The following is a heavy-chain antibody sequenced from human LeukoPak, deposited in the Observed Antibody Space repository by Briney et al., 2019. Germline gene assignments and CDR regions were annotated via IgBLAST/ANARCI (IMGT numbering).Heavy chain of an antibody. CDR1: GDSISSSGFF. V-gene: IGHV4-61*08. Sequence: PSETLSLTCTVSGDSISSSGFFWVWIRQPPGRGLELIGFIDYSGSTNYNPSLKSRVTISVDTSKNQFSLKLNSVTAADTAVYYCARGGYCRNSSCYGAFDIWGQGTMVIVSS. J-gene: IGHJ3*02. CDR2: IDYSGST. D-gene: IGHD2-2*01. CDR3: ARGGYCRNSSCYGAFDI.